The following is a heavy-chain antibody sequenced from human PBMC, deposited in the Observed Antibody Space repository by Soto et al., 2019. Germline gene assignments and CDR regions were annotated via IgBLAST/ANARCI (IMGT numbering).Heavy chain of an antibody. V-gene: IGHV4-31*03. CDR3: SREGVVTAHFDY. CDR2: ISYSGST. CDR1: GGSIFSGGYY. D-gene: IGHD2-21*02. Sequence: SETLSLTCTVSGGSIFSGGYYWSWIRQHPGKGLEWVGYISYSGSTSYNPSLKSRLTMSLDRSKNQFSVKLSSVTAADTAVYYCSREGVVTAHFDYWGQGTLVTVSS. J-gene: IGHJ4*02.